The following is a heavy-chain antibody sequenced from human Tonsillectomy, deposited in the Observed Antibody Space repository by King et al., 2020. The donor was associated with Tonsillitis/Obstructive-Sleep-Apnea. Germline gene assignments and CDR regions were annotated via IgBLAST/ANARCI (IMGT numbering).Heavy chain of an antibody. CDR3: AGKSGSYYYYYMDV. CDR2: SISIFGAV. CDR1: GGTFSNSA. Sequence: VQLVQSGAEVKKPGSSVKVSCKASGGTFSNSAISWVRQAPGQGLEWMGGSISIFGAVNYAQKFQGRVTITADESTNTAYMELSSLRSEDTAVYYCAGKSGSYYYYYMDVWGKGTTVTVSS. D-gene: IGHD1-26*01. V-gene: IGHV1-69*12. J-gene: IGHJ6*03.